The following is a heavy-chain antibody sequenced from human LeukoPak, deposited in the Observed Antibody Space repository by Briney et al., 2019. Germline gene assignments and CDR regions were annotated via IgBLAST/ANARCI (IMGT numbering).Heavy chain of an antibody. J-gene: IGHJ4*02. CDR1: GYTFATYG. CDR3: ARPGDTSGYYFYLDY. V-gene: IGHV1-18*01. D-gene: IGHD3-22*01. CDR2: ISGRNTNT. Sequence: ASVKVSCKASGYTFATYGITWVRQAPGQGLEWMGWISGRNTNTDYAQNLRGRVAMTTDTSTSTAYLELRSLRSDDTAVYYCARPGDTSGYYFYLDYWGQGTPVTVSS.